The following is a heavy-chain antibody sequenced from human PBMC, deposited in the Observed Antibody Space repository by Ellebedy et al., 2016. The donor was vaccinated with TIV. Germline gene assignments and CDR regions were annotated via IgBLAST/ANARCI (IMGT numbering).Heavy chain of an antibody. V-gene: IGHV4-39*01. CDR1: GGSISSSSYY. D-gene: IGHD3-3*01. CDR2: IYYSGNT. CDR3: ARHVEMEWLLSPVYGMDV. J-gene: IGHJ6*02. Sequence: MPSETLSLTCTVSGGSISSSSYYWGWIRQPPGKGLEWIGSIYYSGNTYYNPSLKSRVTISVDTSKNQFSLKLSSVTSADTAVYYCARHVEMEWLLSPVYGMDVWGQGTMVTVSS.